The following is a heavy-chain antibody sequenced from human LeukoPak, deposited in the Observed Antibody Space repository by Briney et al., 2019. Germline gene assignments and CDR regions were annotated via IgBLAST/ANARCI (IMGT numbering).Heavy chain of an antibody. Sequence: QTLSLTCALSRDSASSNSASSNWIRLSPSSGIEWLVRTYYSCKWYYDYAVSVRSRIAINPDTSKNQFSLQLNSVTPEDTGVYYCAREEGVVTSYGMDVWGQGTTVTVSS. CDR2: TYYSCKWYY. D-gene: IGHD2-21*02. CDR1: RDSASSNSAS. J-gene: IGHJ6*02. CDR3: AREEGVVTSYGMDV. V-gene: IGHV6-1*01.